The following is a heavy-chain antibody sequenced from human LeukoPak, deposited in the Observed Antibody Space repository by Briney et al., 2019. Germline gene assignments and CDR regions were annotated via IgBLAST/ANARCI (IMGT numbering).Heavy chain of an antibody. CDR2: ISGSGGST. CDR3: ARGSGSGLTQGYFQH. J-gene: IGHJ1*01. V-gene: IGHV3-23*01. D-gene: IGHD6-19*01. Sequence: PGGSLRLSCAASGFTFSSYAMSWVRQAPGKGLEWVSAISGSGGSTYYADSVKGRFTISRDNSKNTLYLQMNSLRAEDTAVYYCARGSGSGLTQGYFQHWGQGTLITVSS. CDR1: GFTFSSYA.